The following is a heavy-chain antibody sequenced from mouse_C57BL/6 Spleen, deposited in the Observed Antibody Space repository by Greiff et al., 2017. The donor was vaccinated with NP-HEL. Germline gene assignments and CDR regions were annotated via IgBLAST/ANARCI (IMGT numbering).Heavy chain of an antibody. J-gene: IGHJ4*01. CDR1: GYTFTSYW. CDR2: INPSNGGT. Sequence: QVQLQQPGTELVKPGASVKLSCKASGYTFTSYWMHWVKQRPGQGLEWIGNINPSNGGTNYNEKFKSKATLTVDKSSSTAYMQLSSLTSEDSAVYYCARGPKTTGVATCYYAMDYWGQGTSVTVSS. D-gene: IGHD1-1*01. V-gene: IGHV1-53*01. CDR3: ARGPKTTGVATCYYAMDY.